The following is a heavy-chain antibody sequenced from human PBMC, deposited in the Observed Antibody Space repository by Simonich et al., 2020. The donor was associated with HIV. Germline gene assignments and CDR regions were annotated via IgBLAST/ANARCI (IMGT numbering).Heavy chain of an antibody. D-gene: IGHD6-13*01. Sequence: QVQLQQWGAGLLQPSETLSLTCAVYGGSFSGYYWSWLPQPPGKGLDWIGEINHSGSTNSNPALTRRVTRSVDTSKNQFSLKLSSVTAADTAVYYCAGSPEYDPSKIAAAALLRGAAFDIWGQGTMVTVSS. J-gene: IGHJ3*02. CDR3: AGSPEYDPSKIAAAALLRGAAFDI. CDR2: INHSGST. CDR1: GGSFSGYY. V-gene: IGHV4-34*01.